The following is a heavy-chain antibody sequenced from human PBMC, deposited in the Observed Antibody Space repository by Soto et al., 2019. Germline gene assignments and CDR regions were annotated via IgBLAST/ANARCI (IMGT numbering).Heavy chain of an antibody. V-gene: IGHV3-23*01. J-gene: IGHJ4*02. D-gene: IGHD1-1*01. Sequence: GGSLRLCYEASGFSFSNYALSWVRQAPGKGLEWVSTFSAGGRAYYADSVKGRFTIAKDFSKNTLHLQMNSLRVEDTALYYCARDGIGGTAFRGFLDYWGQGTLVTVSS. CDR3: ARDGIGGTAFRGFLDY. CDR1: GFSFSNYA. CDR2: FSAGGRA.